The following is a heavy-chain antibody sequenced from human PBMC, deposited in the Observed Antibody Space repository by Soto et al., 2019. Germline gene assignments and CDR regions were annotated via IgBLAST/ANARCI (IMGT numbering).Heavy chain of an antibody. Sequence: GGSLRLSCAASGFTFSSYSMNWVRQAPGKGLEWVSYISSSSSTIYYADSVKGRFTISRDNAKNSLYLQMNSLRAEDTAVYYCARDQNWDDFWSGYYWDVWGKGTTVTVSS. D-gene: IGHD3-3*01. V-gene: IGHV3-48*01. J-gene: IGHJ6*04. CDR2: ISSSSSTI. CDR1: GFTFSSYS. CDR3: ARDQNWDDFWSGYYWDV.